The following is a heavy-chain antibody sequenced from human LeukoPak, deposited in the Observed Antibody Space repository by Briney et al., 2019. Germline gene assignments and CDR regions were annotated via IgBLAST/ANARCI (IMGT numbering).Heavy chain of an antibody. V-gene: IGHV1-2*02. Sequence: ASVKVSCKASGYTFTGYHMHWVRQAPGQGLEWMGWINPNSGGTNYAQKFQGRVTMTRDTSISTAYMELSRLRSDDTAVYYCARAVVVVAATILYNWFDPWGQGTLVTVSS. CDR3: ARAVVVVAATILYNWFDP. CDR2: INPNSGGT. J-gene: IGHJ5*02. CDR1: GYTFTGYH. D-gene: IGHD2-15*01.